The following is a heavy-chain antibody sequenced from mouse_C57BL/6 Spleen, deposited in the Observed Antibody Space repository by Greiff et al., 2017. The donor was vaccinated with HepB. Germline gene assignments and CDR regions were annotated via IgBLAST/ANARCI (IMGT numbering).Heavy chain of an antibody. J-gene: IGHJ4*01. CDR3: ARGRLLPLMDY. Sequence: QVQLQQSGPELVKPGASVKISCKASGYSFTSYYIHWVKQRPGQGLEWIGWIYPGSGNTKYNEKFKGKATLTADTSSSTAYMQLSSLTSEDSAVYYCARGRLLPLMDYWGQGTSVTVSS. D-gene: IGHD2-3*01. V-gene: IGHV1-66*01. CDR2: IYPGSGNT. CDR1: GYSFTSYY.